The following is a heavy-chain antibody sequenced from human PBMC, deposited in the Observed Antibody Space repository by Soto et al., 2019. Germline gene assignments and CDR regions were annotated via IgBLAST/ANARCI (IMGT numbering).Heavy chain of an antibody. Sequence: QVQLVQSGAEVKKPGASVKVSCKASGYTFTSYGMSWVRQVPGQGLEWMGWISSYNGDTNYAQNLQGRVTMTTDTPTSTTYLEPRSLRSDDTAVYYCGRDFGDIARERFEYWGQGTLVTVSS. CDR2: ISSYNGDT. V-gene: IGHV1-18*01. CDR3: GRDFGDIARERFEY. J-gene: IGHJ4*02. CDR1: GYTFTSYG. D-gene: IGHD5-18*01.